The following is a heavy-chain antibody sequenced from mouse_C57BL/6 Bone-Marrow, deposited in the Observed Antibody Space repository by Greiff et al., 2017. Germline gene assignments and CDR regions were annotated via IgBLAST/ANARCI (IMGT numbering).Heavy chain of an antibody. Sequence: VKLVESGPGLVQPSQSLSITCTVSGFSLTSYGVHWVRQSPGKGLEWLGVIWRGGSTDYNAAFMSRLSITKDNSKSQVFFKMNSLQADDTAIYYCANICYGNFEGYFDVWGTGTTVTVSS. CDR1: GFSLTSYG. V-gene: IGHV2-5*01. CDR3: ANICYGNFEGYFDV. CDR2: IWRGGST. D-gene: IGHD2-1*01. J-gene: IGHJ1*03.